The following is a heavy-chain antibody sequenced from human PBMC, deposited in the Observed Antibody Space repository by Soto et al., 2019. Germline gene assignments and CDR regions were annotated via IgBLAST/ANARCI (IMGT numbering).Heavy chain of an antibody. V-gene: IGHV3-23*01. CDR3: ARRSSSWYFDY. D-gene: IGHD6-13*01. J-gene: IGHJ4*02. CDR1: GFTFSSYA. CDR2: ISGSDGST. Sequence: EVQLLESGGGLVQPGGSLRLSCAASGFTFSSYAMNWVRQAPGKGLEWDSVISGSDGSTYYADSVKGRFTISRDNSTNTLNLQMNSLRAEDTAVYYCARRSSSWYFDYWGQGTLVTVSS.